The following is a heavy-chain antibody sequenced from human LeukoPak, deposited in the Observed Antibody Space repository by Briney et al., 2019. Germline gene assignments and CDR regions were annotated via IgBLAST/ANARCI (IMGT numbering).Heavy chain of an antibody. Sequence: ASLKLSSKASGYTFTSYGISWVRQAPGHRLKWMGWISAYNRNTNYAQKLQGRVTMTTDTSTSTAYMELRSLRSEDTAVYYWARDSSSWYYLPIDYWGQGTLVTVSS. J-gene: IGHJ4*02. CDR1: GYTFTSYG. D-gene: IGHD6-13*01. V-gene: IGHV1-18*01. CDR2: ISAYNRNT. CDR3: ARDSSSWYYLPIDY.